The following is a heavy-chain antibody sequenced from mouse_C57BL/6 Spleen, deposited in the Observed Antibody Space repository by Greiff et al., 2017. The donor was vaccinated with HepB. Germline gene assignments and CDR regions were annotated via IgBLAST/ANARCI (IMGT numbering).Heavy chain of an antibody. Sequence: VQLQQSGPELVKPGASVKILCKASGYTFTDYNMDWVKQSHGKSLEWIGDINPNNGGTIYNQKFKGKATLTVDKSSSTAYMELRSLTSEDTAVYYCARGGIYYGNYDWFAYWGQGTLVTVSA. J-gene: IGHJ3*01. CDR3: ARGGIYYGNYDWFAY. CDR2: INPNNGGT. V-gene: IGHV1-18*01. CDR1: GYTFTDYN. D-gene: IGHD2-1*01.